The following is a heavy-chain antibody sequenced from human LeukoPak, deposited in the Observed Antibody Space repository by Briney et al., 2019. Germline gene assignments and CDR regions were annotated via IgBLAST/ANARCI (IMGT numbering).Heavy chain of an antibody. V-gene: IGHV3-7*01. CDR3: ARDWGGTVPFDY. J-gene: IGHJ4*02. D-gene: IGHD3-16*01. Sequence: GGSLRLSCAPSRFTFSSYWMSWVRQAPGKGLEWVANIKQDGSEKYYVDSVKGRFTISRDNARTSLYLQMNSLRAEDTAVYYCARDWGGTVPFDYWGQGTLVTVSS. CDR1: RFTFSSYW. CDR2: IKQDGSEK.